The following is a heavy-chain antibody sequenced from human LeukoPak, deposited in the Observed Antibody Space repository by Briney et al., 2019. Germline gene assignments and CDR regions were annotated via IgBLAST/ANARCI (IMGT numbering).Heavy chain of an antibody. CDR1: GFTVSSNY. CDR3: ARAVTVVTAIHD. Sequence: GGSLRLSCAASGFTVSSNYMTWVRQAPGKGLEWVSVIYSGGGTYYADSVKGRFTISRDNSKNTLHLQMNSLGAEDTAVYYCARAVTVVTAIHDWGQGTLVTVSS. V-gene: IGHV3-53*01. CDR2: IYSGGGT. J-gene: IGHJ4*02. D-gene: IGHD2-21*02.